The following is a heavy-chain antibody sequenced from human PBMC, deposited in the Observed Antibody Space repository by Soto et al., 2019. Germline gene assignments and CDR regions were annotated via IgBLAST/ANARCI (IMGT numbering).Heavy chain of an antibody. V-gene: IGHV3-30-3*02. Sequence: QVQLVESGGGVVQPGRSLRLSCAASGFTFSTNAMHWVRQAPGKGLEWVAVISYDGSTRYYADSMKGRFTISRDNSKNTLYLQMNNLRAEDTAVYYCAKQFSGWSYYFDYWGQGTLVTGSS. D-gene: IGHD6-19*01. CDR2: ISYDGSTR. CDR3: AKQFSGWSYYFDY. CDR1: GFTFSTNA. J-gene: IGHJ4*02.